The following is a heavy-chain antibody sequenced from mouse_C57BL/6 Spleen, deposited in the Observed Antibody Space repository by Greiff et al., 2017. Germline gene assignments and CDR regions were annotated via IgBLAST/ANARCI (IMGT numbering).Heavy chain of an antibody. Sequence: QVHVKQSGAELVKPGASVKMSCKASGYTFTSYWITWVKQRPGQGLEWIGDIYPGSGSTNYNEKFKSKATLTVDTSSSTAYMQRSSLTSEDSAVYYCARDSPFDYWGQGTTLTVSS. CDR1: GYTFTSYW. CDR3: ARDSPFDY. V-gene: IGHV1-55*01. J-gene: IGHJ2*01. CDR2: IYPGSGST.